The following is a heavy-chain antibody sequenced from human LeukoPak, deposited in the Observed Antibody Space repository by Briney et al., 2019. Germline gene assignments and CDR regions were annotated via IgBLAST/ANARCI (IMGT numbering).Heavy chain of an antibody. CDR2: ISYDGSNK. CDR3: ARDRRYDILTGYYWWESDY. V-gene: IGHV3-30*04. CDR1: GCTFSSYA. D-gene: IGHD3-9*01. Sequence: TGGSLRLSCAASGCTFSSYAMSWVRQAPGKGLEWVAVISYDGSNKYYADSVKGRFTISRDNSKNTLYLQMNSLRAEDTAVYYCARDRRYDILTGYYWWESDYWGQGTLVTVSS. J-gene: IGHJ4*02.